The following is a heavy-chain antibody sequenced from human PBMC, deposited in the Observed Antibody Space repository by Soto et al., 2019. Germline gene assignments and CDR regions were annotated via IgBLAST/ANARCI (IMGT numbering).Heavy chain of an antibody. V-gene: IGHV3-23*01. D-gene: IGHD6-19*01. J-gene: IGHJ5*02. CDR1: GVTFSSSA. Sequence: EVQLLDSGGGLVQPGGSLRLSCAASGVTFSSSAMSWVRQAPGKGLEWVSAVSGSGGTTYYADSVRGRFTISRDNSKNTLYLQMNRLRAEETAIYFCARCTVDTIVTSGWCHYLDPWGQGTLVTVSS. CDR3: ARCTVDTIVTSGWCHYLDP. CDR2: VSGSGGTT.